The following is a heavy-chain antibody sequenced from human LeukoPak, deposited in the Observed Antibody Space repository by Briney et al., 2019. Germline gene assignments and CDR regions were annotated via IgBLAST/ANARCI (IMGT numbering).Heavy chain of an antibody. J-gene: IGHJ4*02. Sequence: SETLSLTCTVSGGSISSYYWSWIRQPPGKGLEWIGYIYYSGSTNYNPSLKSRVTISVDTSKNQFSLKLSSVTAADTAVYYCAKVPQWSSFRFFDYWGQGTLVAVSS. CDR1: GGSISSYY. D-gene: IGHD6-13*01. CDR3: AKVPQWSSFRFFDY. V-gene: IGHV4-59*01. CDR2: IYYSGST.